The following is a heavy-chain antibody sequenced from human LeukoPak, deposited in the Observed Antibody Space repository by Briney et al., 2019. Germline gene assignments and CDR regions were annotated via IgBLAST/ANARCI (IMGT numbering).Heavy chain of an antibody. Sequence: GGSLRLSCAASGFTFSSYEMNWVRQAPGKGLEWVSYISSSGSIIYYADSVKGRFTISRDNAKNSPYLQMNSLRAEDTAVYYCAREMGGITNWFDPWGQGTLVTVSS. V-gene: IGHV3-48*03. D-gene: IGHD3-16*01. CDR3: AREMGGITNWFDP. CDR1: GFTFSSYE. CDR2: ISSSGSII. J-gene: IGHJ5*02.